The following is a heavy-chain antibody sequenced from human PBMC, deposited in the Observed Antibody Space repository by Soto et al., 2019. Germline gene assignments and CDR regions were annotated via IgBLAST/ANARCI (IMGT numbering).Heavy chain of an antibody. CDR3: ARATVSYCSSTSCSGYYYYGMDV. V-gene: IGHV1-69*13. J-gene: IGHJ6*02. CDR1: GGTFSGYA. Sequence: SVKVSCKASGGTFSGYAISWVRQAPGQGLEWMGGIIPIFGTANYAQKFQGRVTITADESTSTAYMELSSLRSEDTAVYYCARATVSYCSSTSCSGYYYYGMDVWGQGTTVTVSS. D-gene: IGHD2-2*01. CDR2: IIPIFGTA.